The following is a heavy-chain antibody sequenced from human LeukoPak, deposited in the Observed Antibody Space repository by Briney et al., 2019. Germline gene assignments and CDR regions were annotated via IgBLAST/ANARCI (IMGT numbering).Heavy chain of an antibody. CDR1: GYTFTSYY. D-gene: IGHD3-9*01. V-gene: IGHV7-4-1*02. CDR2: INTNTGNP. J-gene: IGHJ6*03. Sequence: ASVKVSCKASGYTFTSYYMHWVRQAPGQGLEWMGWINTNTGNPTYAQGFTGRFVFSLDTSVSTAYLQISSLKAEDTAVYYCARGSPLRYFDWLLSYYYYYYMDVWGKGTTVTVSS. CDR3: ARGSPLRYFDWLLSYYYYYYMDV.